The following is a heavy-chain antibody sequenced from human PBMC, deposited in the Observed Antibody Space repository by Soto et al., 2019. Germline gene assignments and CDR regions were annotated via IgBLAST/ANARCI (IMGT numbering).Heavy chain of an antibody. Sequence: PVGSLRLSCAASGFTFSSYWMHWVRQAPGKGLVWVSRINSDGSSTSYADSVKGRFTISRDNAKNTLYLQMNSLRAEDTAVYYCARVRATLTGYSDWGQGTLVTVSS. D-gene: IGHD3-9*01. J-gene: IGHJ4*02. CDR2: INSDGSST. CDR1: GFTFSSYW. CDR3: ARVRATLTGYSD. V-gene: IGHV3-74*01.